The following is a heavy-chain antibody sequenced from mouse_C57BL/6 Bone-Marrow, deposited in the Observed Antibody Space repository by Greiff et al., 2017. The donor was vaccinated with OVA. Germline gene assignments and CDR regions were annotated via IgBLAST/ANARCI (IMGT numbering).Heavy chain of an antibody. V-gene: IGHV1-69*01. Sequence: VQLQQPVAELVMPGASVKLSCKASGYTFTSYWMHWVKQRPGQGLEWIGEIDPSDSYTNYNQKFKGKSTLTVDKYSSTAYMQRSSLTSEDSAVYYCASLYYYGSRKGYFDVWGTGTTVTVSS. CDR1: GYTFTSYW. CDR3: ASLYYYGSRKGYFDV. J-gene: IGHJ1*03. CDR2: IDPSDSYT. D-gene: IGHD1-1*01.